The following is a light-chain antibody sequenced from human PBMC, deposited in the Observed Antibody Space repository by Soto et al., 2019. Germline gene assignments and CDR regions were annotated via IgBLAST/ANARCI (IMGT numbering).Light chain of an antibody. V-gene: IGKV3D-20*01. J-gene: IGKJ1*01. CDR2: DAS. CDR1: QSVTNNY. Sequence: EIVFTQSPVTLSLSPGERATLSCGASQSVTNNYLAWYQQKPGLAPRLLIYDASNRATGIPDRFSGSGSGTDFTLTISRLEPEDFAVYYCQQYARSPWTFGQGTKVDIK. CDR3: QQYARSPWT.